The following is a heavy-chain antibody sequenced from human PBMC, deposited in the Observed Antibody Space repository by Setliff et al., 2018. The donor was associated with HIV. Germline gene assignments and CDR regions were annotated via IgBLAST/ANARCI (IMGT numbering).Heavy chain of an antibody. Sequence: GGSLRLSCAASGFTFSVYYMSWVRQAPGKGLEWVSVVYGGGSSTYYADSVKGRFTISRDSSNNTLYLQMNSLRGEDTVVYYCAKTTSSSSWFFDSWGQGTLVTVSS. V-gene: IGHV3-23*03. D-gene: IGHD2-2*01. J-gene: IGHJ4*02. CDR1: GFTFSVYY. CDR2: VYGGGSST. CDR3: AKTTSSSSWFFDS.